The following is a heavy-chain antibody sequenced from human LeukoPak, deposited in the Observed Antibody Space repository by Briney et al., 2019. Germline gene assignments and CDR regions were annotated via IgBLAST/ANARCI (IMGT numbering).Heavy chain of an antibody. V-gene: IGHV1-2*02. CDR2: INPNSGGT. CDR1: GYTFTGYY. Sequence: ASVKVSCKASGYTFTGYYIHWVRQAPGQGLEWMGWINPNSGGTNYAQTFQGRVTMTRDTSISTAFMELSSLRSDDTAVYYCATSCIATTRNLIDYWGQGTLVTVSS. CDR3: ATSCIATTRNLIDY. J-gene: IGHJ4*02. D-gene: IGHD6-13*01.